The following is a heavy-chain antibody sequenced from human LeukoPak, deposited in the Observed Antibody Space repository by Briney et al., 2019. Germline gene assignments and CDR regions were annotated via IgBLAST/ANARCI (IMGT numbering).Heavy chain of an antibody. Sequence: GGSLRLSCAASGFTFSSYGMHWVRQAPGKGLEWVAFIRYDGGNKYYADSVKGRFTISRDNSKNTLYLQMNSLRAEDTAVYYCARPANSGPYYYYMDVWGKGTTVTVSS. CDR1: GFTFSSYG. CDR3: ARPANSGPYYYYMDV. V-gene: IGHV3-30*02. CDR2: IRYDGGNK. D-gene: IGHD7-27*01. J-gene: IGHJ6*03.